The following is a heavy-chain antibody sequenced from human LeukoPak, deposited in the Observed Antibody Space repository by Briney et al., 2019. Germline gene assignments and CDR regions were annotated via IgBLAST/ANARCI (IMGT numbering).Heavy chain of an antibody. V-gene: IGHV1-46*01. Sequence: ASVKVSCKASGYTFTSYYMHWVRQAPGQGLEWMGIINPSGGSTSYAQKFQGRVTMTRDTSTSTVYMELSSLRSEDTAVYYCARGGFIVVVTAIQGNWFDPWGQGTLVTVSS. CDR2: INPSGGST. D-gene: IGHD2-21*02. CDR3: ARGGFIVVVTAIQGNWFDP. J-gene: IGHJ5*02. CDR1: GYTFTSYY.